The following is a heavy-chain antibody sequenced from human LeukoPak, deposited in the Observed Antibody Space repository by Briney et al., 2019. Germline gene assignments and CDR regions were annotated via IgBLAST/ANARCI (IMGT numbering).Heavy chain of an antibody. V-gene: IGHV3-23*01. CDR2: ISGSGGST. CDR1: GFTFSSYA. J-gene: IGHJ4*02. Sequence: GRSLRLSCAASGFTFSSYAMSWVRQAPRKGLEWVSAISGSGGSTYYADSVKGRFTISRDHSKNTLYLQMNSLRAEDTAVYYCVGLGENYWGQGTLVTVSS. CDR3: VGLGENY. D-gene: IGHD3-10*01.